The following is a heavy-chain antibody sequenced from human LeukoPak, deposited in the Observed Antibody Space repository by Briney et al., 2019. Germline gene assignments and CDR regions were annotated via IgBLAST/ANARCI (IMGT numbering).Heavy chain of an antibody. CDR3: AKSRIVVYYFDY. CDR1: GFTFSSYA. V-gene: IGHV3-23*01. Sequence: GGSLRLSRAASGFTFSSYAMSWVRQAPGKGLEWVSAISGSGGSTYYADSVKGRFTISRDNSKNTLYLQMNSLRAEDTAVYYCAKSRIVVYYFDYWGQGTLVTVSS. CDR2: ISGSGGST. D-gene: IGHD3-22*01. J-gene: IGHJ4*02.